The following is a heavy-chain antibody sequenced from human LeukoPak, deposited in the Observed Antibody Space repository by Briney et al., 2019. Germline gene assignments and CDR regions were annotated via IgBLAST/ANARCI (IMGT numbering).Heavy chain of an antibody. Sequence: GASVKVSCKASGGTFSSYAISWVRQAPGQGLEWMGGIIPIFGTANYAQKFQGRVTITADESTSTAYMELSSLRSEDTAVYYCARAQDYYDSSPFDPWGQGTLVTVSS. CDR1: GGTFSSYA. CDR2: IIPIFGTA. D-gene: IGHD3-22*01. CDR3: ARAQDYYDSSPFDP. J-gene: IGHJ5*02. V-gene: IGHV1-69*13.